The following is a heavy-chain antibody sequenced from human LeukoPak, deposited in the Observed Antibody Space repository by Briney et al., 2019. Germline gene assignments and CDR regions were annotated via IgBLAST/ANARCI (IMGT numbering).Heavy chain of an antibody. V-gene: IGHV3-7*01. CDR3: ARDRGNSIVGSDFDS. J-gene: IGHJ4*02. D-gene: IGHD1-26*01. CDR2: IKPDGSEE. Sequence: GGSLRLSCAASGFSITTYWMSWVRQAPGKGLEWVANIKPDGSEENYVDSIKGRFTISRDNSKNTLYLQMNSLRAEDTAVYYCARDRGNSIVGSDFDSWGQGTLVTVSS. CDR1: GFSITTYW.